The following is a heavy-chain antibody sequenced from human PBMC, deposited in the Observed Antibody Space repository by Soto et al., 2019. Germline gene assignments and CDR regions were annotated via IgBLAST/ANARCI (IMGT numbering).Heavy chain of an antibody. D-gene: IGHD1-26*01. J-gene: IGHJ3*02. CDR2: IIPIFGTA. Sequence: ASVKVSCKASGGTFSSYAISWVRQAPGQGLEWMGGIIPIFGTANYAQKFQGRVTITADESTSTAYMELSSLRSEDTAVYYCARFPGSGSVLRAFDIWGQGTMVTVSS. CDR1: GGTFSSYA. CDR3: ARFPGSGSVLRAFDI. V-gene: IGHV1-69*13.